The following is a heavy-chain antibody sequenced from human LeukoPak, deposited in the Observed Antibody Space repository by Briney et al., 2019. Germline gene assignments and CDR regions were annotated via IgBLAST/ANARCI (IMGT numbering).Heavy chain of an antibody. CDR3: ARELRWGNSIDY. CDR2: IYYSGTT. V-gene: IGHV4-59*01. CDR1: GGSFSSYY. J-gene: IGHJ4*02. Sequence: SETPSLTCTISGGSFSSYYWSWIRQPPGKGLEWIGYIYYSGTTNYNPSLRSRVTISIDTSKNQFSLKLSSVTAADTAVYYCARELRWGNSIDYWGQGTLVTVSS. D-gene: IGHD4-23*01.